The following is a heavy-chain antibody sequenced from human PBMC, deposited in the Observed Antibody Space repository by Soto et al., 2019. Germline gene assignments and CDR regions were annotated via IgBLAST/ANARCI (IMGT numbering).Heavy chain of an antibody. D-gene: IGHD3-10*01. Sequence: GASVKVSCKASGYTFTSYAMHWVRQAPGQGLEWMGWINAGNGNTKYSQKFQGRVTITRDTSASTAYMELSSLRSEDTAVYYCARTGVWFGELLFDYWGQGTLVTVSS. J-gene: IGHJ4*02. CDR3: ARTGVWFGELLFDY. CDR1: GYTFTSYA. V-gene: IGHV1-3*01. CDR2: INAGNGNT.